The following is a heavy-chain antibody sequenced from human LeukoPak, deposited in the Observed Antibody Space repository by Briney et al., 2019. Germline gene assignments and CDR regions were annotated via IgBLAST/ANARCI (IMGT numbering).Heavy chain of an antibody. Sequence: PGGSLRLPCAASGFIFSNYAMSWVRQAPGKGLEWVSTISGSDGSTYYADSVKGRFTISRDNPKNTLYLQMNSLRVDDTAVYYCAKLRSGDPVAATNYWGQGTLVTVSS. CDR2: ISGSDGST. CDR1: GFIFSNYA. D-gene: IGHD2-15*01. V-gene: IGHV3-23*01. J-gene: IGHJ4*02. CDR3: AKLRSGDPVAATNY.